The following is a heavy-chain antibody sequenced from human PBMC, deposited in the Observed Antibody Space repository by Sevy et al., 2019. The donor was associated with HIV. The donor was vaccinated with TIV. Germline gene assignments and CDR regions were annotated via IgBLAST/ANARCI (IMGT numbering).Heavy chain of an antibody. V-gene: IGHV4-31*03. D-gene: IGHD6-25*01. CDR2: IYYTGTT. J-gene: IGHJ4*02. Sequence: SETLSLTCSVSGGSISSGSYFWSWIRQQPGKGLEWIGHIYYTGTTDYNPSLKSRVNISAEKSKTQFSLRLTSVTAADTAVYFCARDNAATPRVLQYWGQGILVTVSS. CDR3: ARDNAATPRVLQY. CDR1: GGSISSGSYF.